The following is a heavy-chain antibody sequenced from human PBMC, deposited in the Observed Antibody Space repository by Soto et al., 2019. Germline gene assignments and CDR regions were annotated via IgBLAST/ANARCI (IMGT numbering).Heavy chain of an antibody. D-gene: IGHD3-22*01. Sequence: GGSLRLSCAGSGFTFSDYYMSWIRQAPGKGLEWVSYISSSGSTIYYADSVKGRFTISRDNAKNSLYLQMNSLRAEDTAVYYCASPMDSSGYYDAFDIWGQGTMVTVSS. CDR1: GFTFSDYY. CDR3: ASPMDSSGYYDAFDI. J-gene: IGHJ3*02. V-gene: IGHV3-11*01. CDR2: ISSSGSTI.